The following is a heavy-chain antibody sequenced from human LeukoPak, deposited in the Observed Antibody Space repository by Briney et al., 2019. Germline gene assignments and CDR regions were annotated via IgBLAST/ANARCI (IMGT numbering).Heavy chain of an antibody. V-gene: IGHV3-21*01. D-gene: IGHD3-9*01. Sequence: GSLRLSCAASGFTFNNYTMNWVRQAPGKGLEWVSSITASSTAIYSADSVKGRFTISRDNAKNFLYLQMNSLRAEDTAVYYCARTYYDILTGYNPYFDYWGQGILVTVSS. J-gene: IGHJ4*02. CDR3: ARTYYDILTGYNPYFDY. CDR2: ITASSTAI. CDR1: GFTFNNYT.